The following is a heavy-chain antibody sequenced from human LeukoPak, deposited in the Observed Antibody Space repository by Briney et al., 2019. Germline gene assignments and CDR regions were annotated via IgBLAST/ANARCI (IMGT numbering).Heavy chain of an antibody. CDR3: ARDSSRGYSGYESDY. Sequence: ASVKVSCKASGGTFSSYAISWVRQAPGQGLEWMGRIIPIFGTANYAQKFQGRVTITTDESTSTAYMELSSLRSEDTAVYYCARDSSRGYSGYESDYWGQGTLVTVSS. V-gene: IGHV1-69*05. CDR1: GGTFSSYA. D-gene: IGHD5-12*01. J-gene: IGHJ4*02. CDR2: IIPIFGTA.